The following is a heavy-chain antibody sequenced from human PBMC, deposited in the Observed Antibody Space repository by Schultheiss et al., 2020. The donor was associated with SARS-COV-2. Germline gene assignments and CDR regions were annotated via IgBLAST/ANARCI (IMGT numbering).Heavy chain of an antibody. V-gene: IGHV3-23*01. CDR1: GFTFSSYG. J-gene: IGHJ6*03. Sequence: GGSLRLSCAASGFTFSSYGMHWVRQAPGKGLEWVSAISGSGGSTYYADSVKGRFTISRDNSKNTLYLQMNSLRAEDTAVYYCAKDRSWILEWLSPLRIYYYYYYMDVWGKGTTVTVSS. CDR2: ISGSGGST. D-gene: IGHD3-3*01. CDR3: AKDRSWILEWLSPLRIYYYYYYMDV.